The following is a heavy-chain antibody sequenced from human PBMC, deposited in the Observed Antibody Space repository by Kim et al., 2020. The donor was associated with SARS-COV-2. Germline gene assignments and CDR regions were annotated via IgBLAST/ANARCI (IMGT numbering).Heavy chain of an antibody. V-gene: IGHV4-34*01. CDR1: GGSFSGYY. Sequence: SETLSITCAVYGGSFSGYYWSWIRQPPGKGLEWIGEINHSGSTNYNPSLKSRVTISVDTSKNQFSLKLSSVTAADTAVYYCARAPRGVRGLRTQGPKELDYWGQGTLVTVSS. D-gene: IGHD3-10*01. CDR3: ARAPRGVRGLRTQGPKELDY. J-gene: IGHJ4*02. CDR2: INHSGST.